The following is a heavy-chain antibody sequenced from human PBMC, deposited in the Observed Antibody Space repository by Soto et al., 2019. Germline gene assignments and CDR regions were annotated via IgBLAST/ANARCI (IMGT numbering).Heavy chain of an antibody. D-gene: IGHD3-3*01. V-gene: IGHV4-4*09. CDR1: GASMNSYY. CDR3: ARLVAVREWYCDY. CDR2: IYSSGNS. Sequence: SETLSLTCTVSGASMNSYYWSWIRQSPGKGLEWIGSIYSSGNSNYNPSLKSRVIISIDTPNKQFSLKVTSVTAADTAVYYCARLVAVREWYCDYWGQGTLVTVSS. J-gene: IGHJ4*02.